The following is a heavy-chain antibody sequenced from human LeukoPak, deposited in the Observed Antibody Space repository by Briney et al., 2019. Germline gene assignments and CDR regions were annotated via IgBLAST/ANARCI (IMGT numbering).Heavy chain of an antibody. J-gene: IGHJ4*02. Sequence: ASVKVSCKASGYTFTSYGISWVRQAPGQRLEWMGWINAGNGNTKYSQKFQGRVTITRDTSASTAYMELSSLRSEDTAVYYCASGWELHVFDYWGQGTLVTVSS. CDR2: INAGNGNT. CDR3: ASGWELHVFDY. CDR1: GYTFTSYG. V-gene: IGHV1-3*01. D-gene: IGHD1-26*01.